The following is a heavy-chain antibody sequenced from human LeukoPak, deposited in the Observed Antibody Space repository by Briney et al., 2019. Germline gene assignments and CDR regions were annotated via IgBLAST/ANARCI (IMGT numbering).Heavy chain of an antibody. V-gene: IGHV3-53*01. Sequence: GGSLRLPCAASGFTVSSNYMSWVRQAPGKGLEWVSVIYSGGSTYYADSVKGRFTISRDNSKNTLYLQMNSLRAEDTAVYYCARATVEMATIAFDYWGQGTLVTVSS. CDR3: ARATVEMATIAFDY. CDR1: GFTVSSNY. D-gene: IGHD5-24*01. J-gene: IGHJ4*02. CDR2: IYSGGST.